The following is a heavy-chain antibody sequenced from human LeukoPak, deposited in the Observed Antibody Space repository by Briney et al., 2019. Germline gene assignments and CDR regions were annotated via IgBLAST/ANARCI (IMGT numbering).Heavy chain of an antibody. J-gene: IGHJ4*02. V-gene: IGHV3-15*01. Sequence: PGGSLRPSCAASGFTFSNAWMSWVRQAPGKGLEWVGRIKSKTDGGTTDYAAPVKGRFTISRDDSKNTLYLQMNSLKTEDTAVYYCTTVALDYGDYVATNFDYWGQGTLVTVSS. CDR3: TTVALDYGDYVATNFDY. D-gene: IGHD4-17*01. CDR2: IKSKTDGGTT. CDR1: GFTFSNAW.